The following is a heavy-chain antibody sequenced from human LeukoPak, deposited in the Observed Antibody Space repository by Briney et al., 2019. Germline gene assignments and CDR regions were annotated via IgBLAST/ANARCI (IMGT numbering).Heavy chain of an antibody. J-gene: IGHJ3*02. D-gene: IGHD4-23*01. CDR3: ARDRKPNYGGNPESAFDI. CDR1: GYTFTSYG. Sequence: ASVKVSCKASGYTFTSYGISWVRQAPGQGLEWMGWISAYNGKTNYAQKLQGRVTMTTDTSTSTAYMELRSLRSDDTAVYYCARDRKPNYGGNPESAFDIWGQGTMVTVSS. CDR2: ISAYNGKT. V-gene: IGHV1-18*01.